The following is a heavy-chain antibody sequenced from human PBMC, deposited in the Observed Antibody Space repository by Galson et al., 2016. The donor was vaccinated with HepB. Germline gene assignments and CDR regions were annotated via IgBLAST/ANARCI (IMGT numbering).Heavy chain of an antibody. J-gene: IGHJ6*02. Sequence: SLRLSCAASGFSFNDYGMHWVRQAPGKGLEWVAVIWYDGGKQFYADSVMGRFAISRDIPNNTLFLQMTSLRAEDTAVYYCARHSDRTTLYGMDVWGQGTTVTVSS. V-gene: IGHV3-33*01. CDR3: ARHSDRTTLYGMDV. CDR2: IWYDGGKQ. CDR1: GFSFNDYG. D-gene: IGHD1-14*01.